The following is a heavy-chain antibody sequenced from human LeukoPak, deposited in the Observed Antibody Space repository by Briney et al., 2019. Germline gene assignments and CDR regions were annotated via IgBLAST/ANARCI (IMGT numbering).Heavy chain of an antibody. CDR2: ICGSGGCT. D-gene: IGHD6-19*01. CDR3: AKTTVGYSSGRYPGWPADC. V-gene: IGHV3-23*01. J-gene: IGHJ4*02. Sequence: PEGSLRLSCEASGFTFNTYAIYWVRQAPGKGLEWVSGICGSGGCTYYADSVKGRFTISRDNSKNTVYLQMNSLTADDTAVYYCAKTTVGYSSGRYPGWPADCWGQGTLVTVSS. CDR1: GFTFNTYA.